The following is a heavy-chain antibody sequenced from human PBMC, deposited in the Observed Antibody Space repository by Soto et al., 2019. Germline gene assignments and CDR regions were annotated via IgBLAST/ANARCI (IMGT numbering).Heavy chain of an antibody. CDR2: IWYDGSNK. Sequence: VAVIWYDGSNKYYADSVKGRFTISRDNSKNTLYLQMNSLRAEDTAVYYCARDLGAYCGGDCYPISSFDYWGQGTLVTVSS. V-gene: IGHV3-33*01. CDR3: ARDLGAYCGGDCYPISSFDY. D-gene: IGHD2-21*02. J-gene: IGHJ4*02.